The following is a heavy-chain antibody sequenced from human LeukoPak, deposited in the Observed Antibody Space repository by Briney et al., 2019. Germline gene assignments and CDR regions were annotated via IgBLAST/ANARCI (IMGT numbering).Heavy chain of an antibody. V-gene: IGHV4-39*07. CDR2: IYYSGST. CDR1: GGSISSSSYY. J-gene: IGHJ4*02. D-gene: IGHD5-18*01. Sequence: SETLSLTCTVSGGSISSSSYYWGWIRQPPGKGLEWIGSIYYSGSTYYNPSLKSRVTISVDTSKNQFSLKLSSVTAADTAVYYCARVPPGYSYGSYGYWGQGTLVTVSS. CDR3: ARVPPGYSYGSYGY.